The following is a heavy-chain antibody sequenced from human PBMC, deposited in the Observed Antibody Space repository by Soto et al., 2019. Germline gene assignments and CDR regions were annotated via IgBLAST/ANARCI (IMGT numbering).Heavy chain of an antibody. Sequence: SVKVSCKASGFTFTNSAVQWVRQARGQRLEWIGWIVVGSGNTNYAQKFQERVTITRDMSTSTAYMELSSLRSEDTAVYYCAAAHSGSYYYYHAMDVWGQGTTVTVSS. D-gene: IGHD1-26*01. CDR1: GFTFTNSA. J-gene: IGHJ6*02. CDR3: AAAHSGSYYYYHAMDV. V-gene: IGHV1-58*01. CDR2: IVVGSGNT.